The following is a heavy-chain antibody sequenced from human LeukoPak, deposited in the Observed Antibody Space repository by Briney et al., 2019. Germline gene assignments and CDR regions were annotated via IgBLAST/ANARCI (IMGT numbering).Heavy chain of an antibody. V-gene: IGHV4-61*10. CDR1: SGSISSNSYY. CDR3: ARDLSAYSSGWYGPLGWYFDL. J-gene: IGHJ2*01. Sequence: PSETLSLTCTVSSGSISSNSYYWSWIRQPAGKGLEWIGRIYYSGSTNYNPSLKSRVTISVDTSKNQFSLKLSSVTAADTAVYHCARDLSAYSSGWYGPLGWYFDLWGRGTLVTVSS. D-gene: IGHD6-19*01. CDR2: IYYSGST.